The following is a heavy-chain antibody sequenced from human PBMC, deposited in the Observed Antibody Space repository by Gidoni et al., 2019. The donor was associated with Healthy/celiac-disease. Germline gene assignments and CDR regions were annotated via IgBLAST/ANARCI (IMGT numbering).Heavy chain of an antibody. CDR2: MSGSGGST. J-gene: IGHJ4*02. CDR1: GFTFSSYA. CDR3: AKDSSGWYEDYFDY. V-gene: IGHV3-23*01. D-gene: IGHD6-19*01. Sequence: EVQLLESGGGLVQPGGSLRLSCAASGFTFSSYAMSWVRQASGKGREWVSAMSGSGGSTYYADSVKGRFTISRDNSKNTLYLQINSLRAEDTAVYYCAKDSSGWYEDYFDYWGQGTLVTVSS.